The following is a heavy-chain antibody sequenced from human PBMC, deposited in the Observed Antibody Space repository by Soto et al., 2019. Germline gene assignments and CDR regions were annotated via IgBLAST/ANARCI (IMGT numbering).Heavy chain of an antibody. J-gene: IGHJ6*02. CDR1: GDSVSSYY. D-gene: IGHD2-15*01. V-gene: IGHV4-4*07. CDR3: VRDCSGGGCYSDYGMDV. Sequence: PSETLSLTCTVSGDSVSSYYWSWIRQPAGRGLEWIGRIYISGGTDYNPSLKGRVSMSVDRSKNQFSLKLASVTAADTAVYYCVRDCSGGGCYSDYGMDVWGQGTTVTVSS. CDR2: IYISGGT.